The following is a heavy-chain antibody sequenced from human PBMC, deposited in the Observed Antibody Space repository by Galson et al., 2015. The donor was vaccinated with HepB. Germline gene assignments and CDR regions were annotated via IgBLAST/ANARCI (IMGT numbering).Heavy chain of an antibody. Sequence: SVTVSCKASGGTFSSYAISWVRQAPGQGLEWMGGIIPIFGTANYAQKFQGRVTITADESTSTAYMELSSLRSEDTAVYYCARGALLRSQGGYYYYYMDVWGKGTTVTVSS. V-gene: IGHV1-69*13. CDR3: ARGALLRSQGGYYYYYMDV. CDR2: IIPIFGTA. J-gene: IGHJ6*03. CDR1: GGTFSSYA. D-gene: IGHD3-3*01.